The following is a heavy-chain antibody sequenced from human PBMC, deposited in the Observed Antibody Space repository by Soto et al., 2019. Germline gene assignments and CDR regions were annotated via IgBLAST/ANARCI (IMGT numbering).Heavy chain of an antibody. D-gene: IGHD5-12*01. V-gene: IGHV4-59*01. CDR2: NHHSGTT. J-gene: IGHJ5*02. Sequence: SETLSLTCAVSGVTISTYYWSWIRQPPGKGLEWIGYNHHSGTTNYNPSLKSRVTISVDTSKNQFSLRLTSATAADTAIYFCVREASLGYGHAIDRWGPGTLVTVSS. CDR1: GVTISTYY. CDR3: VREASLGYGHAIDR.